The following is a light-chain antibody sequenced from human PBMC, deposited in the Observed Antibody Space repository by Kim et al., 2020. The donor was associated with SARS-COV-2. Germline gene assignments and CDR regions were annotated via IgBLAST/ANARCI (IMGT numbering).Light chain of an antibody. Sequence: VSPGEKATLSCRASQSVRKYLDWDKQKAGHGPRLLIYDASKRATGVPARCSGGGAGTDFTLTISGVEREDFAVFFCQRSNNWPLTFGGRTKVDIK. CDR3: QRSNNWPLT. V-gene: IGKV3-11*01. J-gene: IGKJ4*01. CDR2: DAS. CDR1: QSVRKY.